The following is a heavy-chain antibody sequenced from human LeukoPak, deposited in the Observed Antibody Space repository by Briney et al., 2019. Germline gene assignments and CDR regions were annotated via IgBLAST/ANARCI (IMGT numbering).Heavy chain of an antibody. J-gene: IGHJ5*02. CDR1: GGSISSSNW. Sequence: SGTLSLTCAVSGGSISSSNWWSWVRQPPGKGLECIGEIYHSGSTNYNPSLKSRVTISVDKSKNQFSLKLSSVTAADTAVYYCARLCSGGSCYSANWFDPWGQGTLVTVSS. V-gene: IGHV4-4*02. CDR2: IYHSGST. CDR3: ARLCSGGSCYSANWFDP. D-gene: IGHD2-15*01.